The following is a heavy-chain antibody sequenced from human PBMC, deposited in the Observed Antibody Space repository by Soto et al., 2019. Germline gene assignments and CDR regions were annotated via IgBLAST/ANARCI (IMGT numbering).Heavy chain of an antibody. CDR2: INRSGST. Sequence: QVQLQQWGAGLLKPSETLSLTCAVYGESLSGYLWTWMRQPPGKGLEWSGQINRSGSTNYTPSLKSRVTISVDTSRSQLSLKVRSVTAADTAVYYCARLPVVAPGGSPNYGMDVWGQGTTVTVSS. CDR1: GESLSGYL. V-gene: IGHV4-34*02. D-gene: IGHD2-8*02. J-gene: IGHJ6*02. CDR3: ARLPVVAPGGSPNYGMDV.